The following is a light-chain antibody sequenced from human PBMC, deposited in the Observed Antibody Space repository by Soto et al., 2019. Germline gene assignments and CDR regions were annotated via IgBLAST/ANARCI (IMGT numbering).Light chain of an antibody. CDR2: EVT. J-gene: IGLJ1*01. CDR1: TSDIGAYNY. Sequence: QSALTQPPSASGSPGQSVTISCTGTTSDIGAYNYVSWYQQRPGKAPKLIIYEVTRRPSGVPDRIFGSKSYTTASLTVSGLQAEDEADYYCSSFAGTNSFVFGTGTKLPS. V-gene: IGLV2-8*01. CDR3: SSFAGTNSFV.